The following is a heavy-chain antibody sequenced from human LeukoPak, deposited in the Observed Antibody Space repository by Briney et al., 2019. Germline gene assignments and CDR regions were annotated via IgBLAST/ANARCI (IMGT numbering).Heavy chain of an antibody. D-gene: IGHD2-21*02. CDR1: GYTFTGYY. V-gene: IGHV1-2*02. Sequence: GASVKVSCKASGYTFTGYYMHWVRQAPGQVLEWMGWINPNSGGTNYAQKLQGRVTMTRDTSISTAYMELSRLRSDDTAVYYCARPSFVTATTNWFDPWGQGTLVTVSS. CDR2: INPNSGGT. CDR3: ARPSFVTATTNWFDP. J-gene: IGHJ5*02.